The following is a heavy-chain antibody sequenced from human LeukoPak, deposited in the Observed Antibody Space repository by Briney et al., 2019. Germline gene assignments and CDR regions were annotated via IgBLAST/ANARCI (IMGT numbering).Heavy chain of an antibody. CDR3: ASADYDYVWGSYRSGDFDY. CDR2: INPNSGGT. V-gene: IGHV1-2*02. CDR1: GYTFTGYY. D-gene: IGHD3-16*02. J-gene: IGHJ4*02. Sequence: ASVKVSCKASGYTFTGYYMHWVRQAPGQGLEWMGWINPNSGGTNYAQKFQGRVTMTRDTSISTAYMELSRLRSDDTAVYYCASADYDYVWGSYRSGDFDYWGQGTLVTVSS.